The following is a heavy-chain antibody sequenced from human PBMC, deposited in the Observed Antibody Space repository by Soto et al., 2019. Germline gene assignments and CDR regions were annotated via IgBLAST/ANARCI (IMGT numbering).Heavy chain of an antibody. D-gene: IGHD1-1*01. V-gene: IGHV4-59*01. CDR1: GGSSSGNF. Sequence: SGALSRTCTVFGGSSSGNFWNWIRQPPGKGLEWIGYMSYTGNTNYNPSLTSRVSISVDTSKNQFSLNLNSVTAADTAVYYCARAGTTVVPLAQWGQGALVTVSS. CDR2: MSYTGNT. J-gene: IGHJ4*02. CDR3: ARAGTTVVPLAQ.